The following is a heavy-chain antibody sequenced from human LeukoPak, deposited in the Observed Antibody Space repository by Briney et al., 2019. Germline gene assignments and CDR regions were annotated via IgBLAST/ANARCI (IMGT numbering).Heavy chain of an antibody. CDR3: VRVVAAAGHYAFDI. J-gene: IGHJ3*02. CDR1: GFTLSSYW. D-gene: IGHD6-13*01. CDR2: IKQDGSEK. Sequence: GSLRLSCAAPGFTLSSYWMSWVRQAPGKGLEWVANIKQDGSEKYYVDSVKGRFTISRDNAKNSLYLQMNSLRAEDAAVYYCVRVVAAAGHYAFDIRGQGTMVTVSS. V-gene: IGHV3-7*01.